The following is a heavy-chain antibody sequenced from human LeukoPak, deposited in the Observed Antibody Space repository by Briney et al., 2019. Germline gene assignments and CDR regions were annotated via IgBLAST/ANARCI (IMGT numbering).Heavy chain of an antibody. Sequence: SSETLSLTCTVSGGSVSSGSYYWSWIRQPPGKGLEWIGYIYYSGSTNYNPSLKSRVTISVDTSKNQFSLKLSSVTAADTAVYYCARGFRGGNSGTRYWGQGTLVTVSS. J-gene: IGHJ4*02. CDR2: IYYSGST. D-gene: IGHD4-23*01. CDR1: GGSVSSGSYY. CDR3: ARGFRGGNSGTRY. V-gene: IGHV4-61*01.